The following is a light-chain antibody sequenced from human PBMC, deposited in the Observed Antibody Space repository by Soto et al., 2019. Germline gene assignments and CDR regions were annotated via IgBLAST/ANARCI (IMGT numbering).Light chain of an antibody. CDR3: QQYGSSSIT. CDR1: QSVTTQ. Sequence: IVLTQSPGTLSLSPGERATLSYRASQSVTTQLAWYQQKPGQAPRLIIHGASSRATGVPDRITGSGSGTDFTLSISRLEPEDFAVYYCQQYGSSSITFGQGTRLEIK. J-gene: IGKJ5*01. V-gene: IGKV3-20*01. CDR2: GAS.